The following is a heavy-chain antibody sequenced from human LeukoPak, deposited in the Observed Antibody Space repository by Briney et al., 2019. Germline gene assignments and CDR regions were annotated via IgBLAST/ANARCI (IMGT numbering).Heavy chain of an antibody. Sequence: PSETLSLTCAVYGGSFSGYYWSWIRQPPGKGLEWIGEINHSGSTNYNPSLKSRVTISVDTSKNQFSLKLSSVTTADTAVYYCARRRVGAAGVGKREYNWFDPWGQGTLVTVSS. V-gene: IGHV4-34*01. CDR2: INHSGST. CDR1: GGSFSGYY. J-gene: IGHJ5*02. D-gene: IGHD1-26*01. CDR3: ARRRVGAAGVGKREYNWFDP.